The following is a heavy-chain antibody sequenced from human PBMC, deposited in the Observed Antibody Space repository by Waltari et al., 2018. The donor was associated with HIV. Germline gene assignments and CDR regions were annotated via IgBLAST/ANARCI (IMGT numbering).Heavy chain of an antibody. CDR1: GGSFSGYY. V-gene: IGHV4-34*01. Sequence: QVQLQQWGAGLLKPSETLSLTCAVYGGSFSGYYWSWIRQPPGQGLEWMGEINHSGSTNYNPSLKSRVTISVDTSKNQFSLKLSSVTAADTAVYYCARHFDPRKGGYSGYAGFDPWGQGTLVTVSS. J-gene: IGHJ5*02. D-gene: IGHD5-12*01. CDR2: INHSGST. CDR3: ARHFDPRKGGYSGYAGFDP.